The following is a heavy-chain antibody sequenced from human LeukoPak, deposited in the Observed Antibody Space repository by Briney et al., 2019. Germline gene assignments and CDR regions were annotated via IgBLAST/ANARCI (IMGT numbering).Heavy chain of an antibody. CDR2: INHSGST. CDR1: GGSFSGYY. J-gene: IGHJ4*02. CDR3: ARGIAAAGMDY. Sequence: SETLSLTCAVYGGSFSGYYWSWIRQPPGKGLEWIGEINHSGSTNYNPSLKSRVTISVDTSRNQFSLKLSSVTAADTAVYYCARGIAAAGMDYWGQGTLVTVSS. V-gene: IGHV4-34*01. D-gene: IGHD6-13*01.